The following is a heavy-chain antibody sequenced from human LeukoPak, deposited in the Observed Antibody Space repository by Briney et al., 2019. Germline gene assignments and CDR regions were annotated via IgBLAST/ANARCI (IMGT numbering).Heavy chain of an antibody. J-gene: IGHJ4*02. CDR3: ATSFGAIRGY. Sequence: GGSLRLSCAASTFAFSSYAMTWVRQAPGQGLEWVSSITTSGGNIYYADSVRGRFTISRDNAKNSLYLQMNSLKAEDTAVYYCATSFGAIRGYWGQGTLVTVTS. D-gene: IGHD3-10*01. CDR1: TFAFSSYA. CDR2: ITTSGGNI. V-gene: IGHV3-21*01.